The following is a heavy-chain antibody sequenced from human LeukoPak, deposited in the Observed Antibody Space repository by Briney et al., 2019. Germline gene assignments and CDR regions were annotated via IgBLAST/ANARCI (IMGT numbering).Heavy chain of an antibody. CDR2: ISGSGGKT. CDR1: GFTFSSYA. J-gene: IGHJ2*01. CDR3: AKDWTGTKPFVL. Sequence: GGSLRLSCAASGFTFSSYAMSWVRQAPGKGLEWGSGISGSGGKTYYADSVKGRFTISRDNFKNTLYLQMNSLRAEDTAVYYCAKDWTGTKPFVLWGRGTLVTVSS. V-gene: IGHV3-23*01. D-gene: IGHD3/OR15-3a*01.